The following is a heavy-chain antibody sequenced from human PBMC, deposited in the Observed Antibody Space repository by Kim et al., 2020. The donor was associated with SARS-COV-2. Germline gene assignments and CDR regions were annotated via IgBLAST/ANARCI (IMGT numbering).Heavy chain of an antibody. Sequence: GESLRLSCAASGFTFSSYGMHWVRQAPGKGLEWVAVISYDGSNKYYADSVKGRFTISRDNSKNTLYLQMNSLRAEDTAVYYCARDGYCSGGSCYGSVYFDYWGQGTLVTVSS. V-gene: IGHV3-33*05. CDR1: GFTFSSYG. CDR2: ISYDGSNK. J-gene: IGHJ4*02. D-gene: IGHD2-15*01. CDR3: ARDGYCSGGSCYGSVYFDY.